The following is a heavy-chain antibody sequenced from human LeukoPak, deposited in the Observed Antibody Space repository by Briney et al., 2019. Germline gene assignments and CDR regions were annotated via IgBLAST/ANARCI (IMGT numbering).Heavy chain of an antibody. V-gene: IGHV3-48*01. J-gene: IGHJ4*02. CDR2: ISSSSTTI. CDR3: ASTAGYFNY. D-gene: IGHD3-22*01. CDR1: GFTLRGYS. Sequence: RPGGSLRLPCAASGFTLRGYSMDWVRKAPGKGLEWISYISSSSTTIYYADSVKGRFTISRDNAKNSLYLQMNSLKAEDTAVYYCASTAGYFNYWGQGTLVTVSS.